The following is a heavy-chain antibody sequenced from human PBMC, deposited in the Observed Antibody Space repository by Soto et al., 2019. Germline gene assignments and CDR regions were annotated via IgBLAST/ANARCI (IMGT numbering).Heavy chain of an antibody. CDR1: GFTFGDYA. CDR2: IRSKAYGGTT. CDR3: TRDLAVSGSGSYDY. V-gene: IGHV3-49*04. J-gene: IGHJ4*02. Sequence: GGSLRLSCTASGFTFGDYAMSWVRQAPGKGLEWVGFIRSKAYGGTTEYAASVKGRFTISRDDSKSIAYLQMNSLKTEDTAVYYCTRDLAVSGSGSYDYWGQGTLVTVSS. D-gene: IGHD3-10*01.